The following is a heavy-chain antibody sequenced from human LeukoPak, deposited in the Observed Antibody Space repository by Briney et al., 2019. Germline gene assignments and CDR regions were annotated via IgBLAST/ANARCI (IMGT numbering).Heavy chain of an antibody. CDR3: AKDSSGWYGY. J-gene: IGHJ4*02. V-gene: IGHV3-30*04. Sequence: PGGSLRLSCAASGFTFSSYAMHWVRQAPGKGLEWVAVISYDGSNKYYADSVKGRFTISRDNSKNTLYLQMNSLRAEDTAVYYCAKDSSGWYGYWGQGTLVTVSS. D-gene: IGHD6-19*01. CDR1: GFTFSSYA. CDR2: ISYDGSNK.